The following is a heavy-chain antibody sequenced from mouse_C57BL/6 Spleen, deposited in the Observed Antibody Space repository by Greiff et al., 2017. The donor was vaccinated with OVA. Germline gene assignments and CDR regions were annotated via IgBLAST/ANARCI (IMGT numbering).Heavy chain of an antibody. Sequence: QVQLQQPGAELVKPEASVKLSCKASGYTFTSYWMHWVKQRPGQGLEWIGMIDPNSGGTKYNEKFKSKATLTVDKPSSTAYMQLSSLTSEDSAVYYCASGGYYTLDYWGQGTTLTVSS. CDR3: ASGGYYTLDY. D-gene: IGHD2-3*01. V-gene: IGHV1-64*01. CDR1: GYTFTSYW. J-gene: IGHJ2*01. CDR2: IDPNSGGT.